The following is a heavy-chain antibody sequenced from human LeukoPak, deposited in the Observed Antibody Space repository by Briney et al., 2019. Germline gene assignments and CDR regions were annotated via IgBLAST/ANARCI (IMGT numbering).Heavy chain of an antibody. CDR3: AREAIAAGKNFDY. J-gene: IGHJ4*02. V-gene: IGHV1-46*01. CDR1: GYTFTSYG. D-gene: IGHD6-25*01. Sequence: GASVKVSCKASGYTFTSYGISWVRQAPGQGLEWVGTIHPDGETTTYGQKFQGRVTMTCDTSTSTVYMDLSSLRSEDTAVYYCAREAIAAGKNFDYWGQGTQVTVSS. CDR2: IHPDGETT.